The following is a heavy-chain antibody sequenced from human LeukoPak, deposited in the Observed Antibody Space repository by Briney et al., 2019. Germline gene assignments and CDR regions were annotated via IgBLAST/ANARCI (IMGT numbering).Heavy chain of an antibody. CDR1: GYSFTSSW. D-gene: IGHD6-13*01. Sequence: GESLKISCKGSGYSFTSSWIGWVRHMPGKGLEWMGIIQPGDSETRYSPSFQGQVTISADKSTSTAYLQWSSLKASDTAMYYCALVLFAQLVRGAFDIWGQGTMATVSS. J-gene: IGHJ3*02. CDR3: ALVLFAQLVRGAFDI. CDR2: IQPGDSET. V-gene: IGHV5-51*01.